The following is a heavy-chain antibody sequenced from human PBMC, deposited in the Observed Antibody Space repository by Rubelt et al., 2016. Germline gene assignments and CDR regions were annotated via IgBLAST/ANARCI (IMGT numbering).Heavy chain of an antibody. J-gene: IGHJ4*02. CDR3: ARNMRTRLDF. CDR2: VNTDGSGT. V-gene: IGHV3-74*01. Sequence: VQPGGSLRLSCAASGFSFSSYWMHWVRQVPGKGLMWVSRVNTDGSGTNYADSVKGRFSISRDNSRNTLHLHMDSLKVEDTAVYYCARNMRTRLDFWGPGTLITVSS. CDR1: GFSFSSYW. D-gene: IGHD2/OR15-2a*01.